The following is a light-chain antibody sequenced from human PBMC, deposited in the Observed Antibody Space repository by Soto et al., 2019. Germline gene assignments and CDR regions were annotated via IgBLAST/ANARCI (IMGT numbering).Light chain of an antibody. CDR2: DAS. CDR3: QQRSNWPRGT. V-gene: IGKV3-11*01. Sequence: ELVLTQSPATLSLSPGERATLSCRASQSVSSYLAWYQQKPGQAPRLLIYDASNRATGIPARLSGSGSGTDFTLTISSLEPEDFAVYYCQQRSNWPRGTFGQGTKLEIK. J-gene: IGKJ2*01. CDR1: QSVSSY.